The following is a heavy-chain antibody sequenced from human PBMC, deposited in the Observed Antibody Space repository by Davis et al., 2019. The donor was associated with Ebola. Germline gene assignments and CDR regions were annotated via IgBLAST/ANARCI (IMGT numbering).Heavy chain of an antibody. J-gene: IGHJ4*02. Sequence: MPSETLSLTCTVSGGSISNSSYYWGWIRQPPGKGLEWIGSIYYSGSTYYNPSLKSRVTISVDTSKNQFSLKLSSVTAADTAVYYCARELLWFGEIFGYYFDYWGQGTLVTVSS. CDR2: IYYSGST. D-gene: IGHD3-10*01. V-gene: IGHV4-39*02. CDR3: ARELLWFGEIFGYYFDY. CDR1: GGSISNSSYY.